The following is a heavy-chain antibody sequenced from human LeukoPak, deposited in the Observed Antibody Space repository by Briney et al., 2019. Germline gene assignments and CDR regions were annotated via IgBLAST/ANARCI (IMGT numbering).Heavy chain of an antibody. CDR2: IYYSGST. CDR1: GGSISSYY. Sequence: SETLSLTCTVSGGSISSYYWSWIRQPPGKGLEWIGYIYYSGSTNYNPSLKSRVTISVDTSKNQFSLKLSSVTAADTAVYYCARGRGVPSLYCSGPFWFDPWGQGTLVTVSS. J-gene: IGHJ5*02. V-gene: IGHV4-59*01. D-gene: IGHD6-19*01. CDR3: ARGRGVPSLYCSGPFWFDP.